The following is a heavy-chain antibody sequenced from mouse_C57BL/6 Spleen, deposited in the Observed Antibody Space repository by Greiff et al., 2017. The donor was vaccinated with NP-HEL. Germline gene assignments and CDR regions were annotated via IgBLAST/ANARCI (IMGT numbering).Heavy chain of an antibody. CDR1: GYTFTSYW. CDR2: IDPSDSYT. J-gene: IGHJ3*01. D-gene: IGHD2-5*01. CDR3: ARRAYYSNSAWFAY. V-gene: IGHV1-50*01. Sequence: QVQLQQSGAELVKPGASVKLSCKASGYTFTSYWMQWVKQRPGQGLEWIGEIDPSDSYTNYNQKFKGKATLTVDTSSSTAYMQLSSLTSEDSAVYYCARRAYYSNSAWFAYWGQGTLVTVSA.